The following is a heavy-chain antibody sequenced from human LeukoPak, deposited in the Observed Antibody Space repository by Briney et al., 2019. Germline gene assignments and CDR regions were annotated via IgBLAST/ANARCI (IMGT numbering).Heavy chain of an antibody. CDR2: IIPIFGTA. Sequence: SVNVSCKASGGTFSSYAISWVRQAPGQGLEWMGGIIPIFGTANYAQKFQGRVTITADESTSTAYMELRSLRSDDTAVYYCARDYSSLDGMDVWGQGTTVTVSS. J-gene: IGHJ6*02. D-gene: IGHD6-6*01. V-gene: IGHV1-69*13. CDR3: ARDYSSLDGMDV. CDR1: GGTFSSYA.